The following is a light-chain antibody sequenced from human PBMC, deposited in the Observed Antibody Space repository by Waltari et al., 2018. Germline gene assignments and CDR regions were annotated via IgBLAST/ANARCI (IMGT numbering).Light chain of an antibody. CDR2: GAY. V-gene: IGKV4-1*01. J-gene: IGKJ4*01. CDR3: HQYHSSPLT. Sequence: DIVMTQSPDSLAGSLGERATITCKSSQSFLSKIDNFMAWYQKKPGRPPNLLIFGAYTRQSGVPDRFSGSGSGADFTLTISSLQAEDGAVYYCHQYHSSPLTFGGGTKVEIK. CDR1: QSFLSKIDNF.